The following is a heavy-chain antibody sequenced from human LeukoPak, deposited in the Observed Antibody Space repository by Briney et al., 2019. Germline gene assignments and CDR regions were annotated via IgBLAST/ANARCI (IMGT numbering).Heavy chain of an antibody. Sequence: GRSLRLSCAASGFTFSSYGMHWVRQAPGKGLEWVAVIWYDGSNKYYADSVKGRFTISRDNSKNTLYLQMNSLRAEDTAVYCCARAYYYGSGRVFDYWGQGTLVTVSS. CDR1: GFTFSSYG. V-gene: IGHV3-33*01. J-gene: IGHJ4*02. CDR3: ARAYYYGSGRVFDY. D-gene: IGHD3-10*01. CDR2: IWYDGSNK.